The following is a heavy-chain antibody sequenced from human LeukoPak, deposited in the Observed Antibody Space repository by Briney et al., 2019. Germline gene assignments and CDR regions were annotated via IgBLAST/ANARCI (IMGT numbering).Heavy chain of an antibody. CDR2: IIPILGIA. D-gene: IGHD3-16*01. V-gene: IGHV1-69*02. Sequence: SVKVSCKASGGTFSSYTISWVRQAPGQGLEWMGRIIPILGIANYAQKFQGRVTITADKSTSTAYMELSSLGSEDTAVYYCATLIMITFGGVTPSDYFDYWGQGTLVTVSS. CDR3: ATLIMITFGGVTPSDYFDY. J-gene: IGHJ4*02. CDR1: GGTFSSYT.